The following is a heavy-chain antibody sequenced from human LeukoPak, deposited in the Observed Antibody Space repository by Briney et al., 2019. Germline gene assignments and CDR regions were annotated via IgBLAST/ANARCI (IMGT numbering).Heavy chain of an antibody. V-gene: IGHV4-4*07. CDR1: GGSISAYY. Sequence: SETLSLTCTVSGGSISAYYWSWIRQPAGKGLEWIGRIYSSESTNYNPSLKSRVTMSVDTSKNQFSLKLSSVTAADTAVYFCARGMGLRTRWFDPWGQGTLVTVSS. CDR3: ARGMGLRTRWFDP. D-gene: IGHD5-24*01. J-gene: IGHJ5*02. CDR2: IYSSEST.